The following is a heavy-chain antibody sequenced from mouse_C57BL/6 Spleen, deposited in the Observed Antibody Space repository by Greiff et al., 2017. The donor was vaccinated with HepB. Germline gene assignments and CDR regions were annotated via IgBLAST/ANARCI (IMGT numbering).Heavy chain of an antibody. J-gene: IGHJ1*03. CDR3: AIDRGGGFTTVVEGYFDV. CDR1: GFTFSDYY. CDR2: INYDGSST. V-gene: IGHV5-16*01. D-gene: IGHD1-1*01. Sequence: EVKLMESEGGLVQPGSSMKLSCTASGFTFSDYYMAWVRQVPEKGLEWVANINYDGSSTYYLESLKSRFIISRDNAKNILYLQMSSLKSEDTATYYCAIDRGGGFTTVVEGYFDVWGTGTTVTVSS.